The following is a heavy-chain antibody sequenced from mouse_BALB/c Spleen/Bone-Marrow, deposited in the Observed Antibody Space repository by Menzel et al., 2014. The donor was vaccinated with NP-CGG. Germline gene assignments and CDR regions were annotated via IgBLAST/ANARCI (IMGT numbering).Heavy chain of an antibody. CDR1: GYTFTSYW. Sequence: QVQLQQPGAELVKPGASVKLSCKASGYTFTSYWMHWVKQRPGQGLEWIGEINPSNGRTNYNEKFKTKATLTVDKSSNTAYMQLSRPTSEDSAVYYCARKGADYEDYWGQGTTLTVSS. V-gene: IGHV1S81*02. D-gene: IGHD2-4*01. J-gene: IGHJ2*01. CDR3: ARKGADYEDY. CDR2: INPSNGRT.